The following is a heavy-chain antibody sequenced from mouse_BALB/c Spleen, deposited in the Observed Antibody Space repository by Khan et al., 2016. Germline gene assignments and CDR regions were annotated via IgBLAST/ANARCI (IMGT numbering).Heavy chain of an antibody. CDR3: ARGELGSLFVY. CDR2: ILPGTDTT. V-gene: IGHV1-9*01. CDR1: GYTFNSCW. D-gene: IGHD3-1*01. Sequence: QVQLQQSGAELMKPGASVKISCKATGYTFNSCWIEWVKQRPGHGLEWIGEILPGTDTTDYNEKFKDRAAFTADTSSNTAYMQLSSLTSEDSAVYYCARGELGSLFVYWGQGTLVTVSA. J-gene: IGHJ3*01.